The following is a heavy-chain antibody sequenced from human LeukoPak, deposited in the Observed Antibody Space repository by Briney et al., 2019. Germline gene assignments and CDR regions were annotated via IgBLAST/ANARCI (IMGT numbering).Heavy chain of an antibody. D-gene: IGHD2-21*02. CDR3: ATDRPAYCGGDCYPFQH. CDR2: FDPEDGET. Sequence: ASVKVSCKVSGYTLTELSIHWVRQAPGEGLEWMGGFDPEDGETIYAQKFQGRVTMTEDTSTDTAYMELSSLRSEGTAIYYCATDRPAYCGGDCYPFQHWGQGTLVTVSS. CDR1: GYTLTELS. J-gene: IGHJ1*01. V-gene: IGHV1-24*01.